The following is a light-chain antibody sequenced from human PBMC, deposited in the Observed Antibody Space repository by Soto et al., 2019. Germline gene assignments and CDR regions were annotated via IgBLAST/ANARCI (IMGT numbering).Light chain of an antibody. Sequence: QSVLTQPASVSGSPGQSITISCTGTSSDVGGYNDVSWYQHHPGKAPKLMIFEVSYRPSGVSNRFSGSKSGNTASLTISGLQAEDEADYYCSSYPSNTTQYVFGTGTKVTVL. CDR1: SSDVGGYND. V-gene: IGLV2-14*01. CDR3: SSYPSNTTQYV. CDR2: EVS. J-gene: IGLJ1*01.